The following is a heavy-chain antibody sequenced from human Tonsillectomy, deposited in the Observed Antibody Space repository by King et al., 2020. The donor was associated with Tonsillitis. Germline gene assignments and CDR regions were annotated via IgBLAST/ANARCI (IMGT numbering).Heavy chain of an antibody. CDR2: ISYDGSNK. D-gene: IGHD2-2*01. CDR3: AKDVARGRYCSSTSCSNGFDY. Sequence: VQLVESGGGVVQPGRSLRLSCAASGFTFSSYGMHWVRQAPGKGLEWVAVISYDGSNKYYADSVKGRFTISRDNSKNTRYLQMNSLRAEETAVYYCAKDVARGRYCSSTSCSNGFDYWGQGTLVTVSS. V-gene: IGHV3-30*18. CDR1: GFTFSSYG. J-gene: IGHJ4*02.